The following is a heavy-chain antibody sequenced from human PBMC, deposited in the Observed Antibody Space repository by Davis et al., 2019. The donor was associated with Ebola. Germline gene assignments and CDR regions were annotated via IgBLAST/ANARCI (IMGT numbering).Heavy chain of an antibody. CDR2: IWYDGSNK. D-gene: IGHD3-22*01. Sequence: GESLKISCAASGFTFSSYGMHWVRQAPGKGLEWVAVIWYDGSNKYYADSVKGRFTISRDNSKNTLYLQMNSLRAEDTAVYHCARCYDSSGYYYRYYFDYWGQGTLVTVSS. CDR3: ARCYDSSGYYYRYYFDY. V-gene: IGHV3-33*08. J-gene: IGHJ4*02. CDR1: GFTFSSYG.